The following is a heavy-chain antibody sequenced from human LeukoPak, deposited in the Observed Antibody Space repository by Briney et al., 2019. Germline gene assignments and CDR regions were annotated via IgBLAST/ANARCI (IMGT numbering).Heavy chain of an antibody. V-gene: IGHV4-30-4*08. CDR2: IFYSAST. J-gene: IGHJ3*02. CDR1: GGSISSGDYY. Sequence: PSQTLSLTCTVSGGSISSGDYYWSWIRQPPGKGREWMGYIFYSASTYYKPSRKSRVTISVDTSKNQFSRKLRSVTAAERAVYYCGRERGVRGVGAFDIWGQGTMATVSS. CDR3: GRERGVRGVGAFDI. D-gene: IGHD3-10*01.